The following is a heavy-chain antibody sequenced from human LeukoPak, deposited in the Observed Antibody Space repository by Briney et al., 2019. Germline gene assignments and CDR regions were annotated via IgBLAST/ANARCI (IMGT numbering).Heavy chain of an antibody. J-gene: IGHJ4*02. Sequence: KSGGSLRLSCAASGFTFSDYSLNWVRQAPGKGLEWVSCISGDSRYIYYADSLKGRSTISRDNAQNSLYLHMDNLRAEDTAVYYCARGPLSSSWSEFDYWGQGTLVTVSS. CDR2: ISGDSRYI. V-gene: IGHV3-21*06. D-gene: IGHD6-13*01. CDR1: GFTFSDYS. CDR3: ARGPLSSSWSEFDY.